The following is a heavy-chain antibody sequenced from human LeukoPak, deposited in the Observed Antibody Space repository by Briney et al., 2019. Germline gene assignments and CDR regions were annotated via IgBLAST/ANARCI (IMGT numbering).Heavy chain of an antibody. Sequence: PSETLSLTCAVYGGSFSGYYWSWIRQPPGKGLEWIGEINHSGSTNYNPSLKSRVTISVDTSKNQFSLKLSSVTAADTAVYYCARRTQLWFLRTHWFDPWGQGTLVTVSS. CDR3: ARRTQLWFLRTHWFDP. V-gene: IGHV4-34*01. CDR1: GGSFSGYY. D-gene: IGHD5-18*01. CDR2: INHSGST. J-gene: IGHJ5*02.